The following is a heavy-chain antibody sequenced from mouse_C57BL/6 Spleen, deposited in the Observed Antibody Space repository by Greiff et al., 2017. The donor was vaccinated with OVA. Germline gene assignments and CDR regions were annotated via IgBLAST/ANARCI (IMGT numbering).Heavy chain of an antibody. Sequence: QVQLQQSGPELVKPGASVKISCKASGYAFSSSWMNWVKQRPGKGLEWVGRIYPGDGDTNYNGKFKGKATLTADKSSSTAYMQLSSLTSEDSAVYFCAPYRGRDLDYFDYWGQGTTLTVSS. J-gene: IGHJ2*01. V-gene: IGHV1-82*01. CDR3: APYRGRDLDYFDY. D-gene: IGHD2-10*01. CDR1: GYAFSSSW. CDR2: IYPGDGDT.